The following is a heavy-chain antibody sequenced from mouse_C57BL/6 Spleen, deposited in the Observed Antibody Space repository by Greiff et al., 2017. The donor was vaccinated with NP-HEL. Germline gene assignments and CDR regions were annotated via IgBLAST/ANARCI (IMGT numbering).Heavy chain of an antibody. D-gene: IGHD1-1*01. V-gene: IGHV5-4*01. CDR3: ARDRGTVRSFDY. CDR1: GFTFSSYA. Sequence: EVQGVESGGGLVKPGGSLKLSCAASGFTFSSYAMSWVRQTPEKRLEWVATISDGGSYTYYPDNVKGRFTISRDNAKNNLYLQMSHLKSEDTAMYYCARDRGTVRSFDYWGQGTTLTVSS. J-gene: IGHJ2*01. CDR2: ISDGGSYT.